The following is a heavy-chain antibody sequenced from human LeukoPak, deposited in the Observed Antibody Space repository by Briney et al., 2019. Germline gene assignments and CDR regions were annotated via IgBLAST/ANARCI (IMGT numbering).Heavy chain of an antibody. CDR3: ARVTAMTFDY. Sequence: ASVKVSCKASGYTFTSYYVHWVRQAPGQGLEWMGIINPSGGSTSYAQKFQGRVTMTRDTSTSTVYMELSSLRSEDTVVYYCARVTAMTFDYWGQGTLVTVSS. CDR1: GYTFTSYY. D-gene: IGHD5-18*01. CDR2: INPSGGST. V-gene: IGHV1-46*01. J-gene: IGHJ4*02.